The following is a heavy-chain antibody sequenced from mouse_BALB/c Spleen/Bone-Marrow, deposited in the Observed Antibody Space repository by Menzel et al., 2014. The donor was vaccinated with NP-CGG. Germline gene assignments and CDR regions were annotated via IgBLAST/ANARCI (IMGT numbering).Heavy chain of an antibody. D-gene: IGHD1-1*01. J-gene: IGHJ4*01. V-gene: IGHV5-9-4*01. CDR2: ISSGGNYT. Sequence: EVKLMESEGGLVKPGGSLKLSCAASGFTFSSYAMSWVRQSPEKRLEWVAEISSGGNYTYYPDTVTGRFTISRDNAKNILYLEMSSLRSDDTAMYYCVRAYGSSYAMDYWGQGTSVTVSS. CDR3: VRAYGSSYAMDY. CDR1: GFTFSSYA.